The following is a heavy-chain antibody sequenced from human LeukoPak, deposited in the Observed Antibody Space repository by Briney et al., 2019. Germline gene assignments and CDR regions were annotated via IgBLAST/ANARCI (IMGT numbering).Heavy chain of an antibody. J-gene: IGHJ4*02. CDR3: VRDHCDAYFDF. CDR2: IKQDGSYT. Sequence: GGSLRLSCAVTGFTFSDYWMTWVRQAPGKGLEFVANIKQDGSYTNHVDSVKGRFTISRDNARNSLYLQMSSLRVEDTAVYYCVRDHCDAYFDFWGQGTLVTVSS. D-gene: IGHD3-16*01. V-gene: IGHV3-7*05. CDR1: GFTFSDYW.